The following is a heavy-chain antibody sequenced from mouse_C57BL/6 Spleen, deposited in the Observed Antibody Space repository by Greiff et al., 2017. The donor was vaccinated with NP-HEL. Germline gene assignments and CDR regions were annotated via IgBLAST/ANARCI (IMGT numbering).Heavy chain of an antibody. CDR1: GYTFTSYW. V-gene: IGHV1-59*01. D-gene: IGHD2-4*01. CDR3: ARSNYDYVFAY. J-gene: IGHJ3*01. CDR2: IDPSDSYT. Sequence: VQLQQPGAELVRPGTSVKLSCKASGYTFTSYWMHWVKQRPGQGLEWIGVIDPSDSYTNYNQKFKGKATLTVDTSSSTAYMPLSSLTSEDSAVYYCARSNYDYVFAYWGQGTLVTVSA.